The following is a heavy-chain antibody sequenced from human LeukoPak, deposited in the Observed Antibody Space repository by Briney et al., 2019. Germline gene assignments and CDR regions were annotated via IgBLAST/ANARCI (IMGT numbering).Heavy chain of an antibody. CDR1: GITLSNYG. J-gene: IGHJ4*02. V-gene: IGHV3-23*01. Sequence: PGGSLRLSCAVSGITLSNYGMSWVRQAPGKGLEWVAGLSGSGGGTNYADSVQGRFTISRDNPKNTLYLQMNSLRAEDTAVYLCAKRGVVFRVFLVGFHKEAYYFDSWGQGALVTVSS. CDR3: AKRGVVFRVFLVGFHKEAYYFDS. CDR2: LSGSGGGT. D-gene: IGHD3-10*01.